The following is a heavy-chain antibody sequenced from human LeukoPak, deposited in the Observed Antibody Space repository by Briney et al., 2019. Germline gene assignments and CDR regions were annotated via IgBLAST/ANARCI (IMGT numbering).Heavy chain of an antibody. CDR3: ARVYILTGYYFVDY. D-gene: IGHD3-9*01. J-gene: IGHJ4*02. CDR1: GDSMSSGNYY. V-gene: IGHV4-61*02. CDR2: IYTSGTT. Sequence: SQTLSLTCTVSGDSMSSGNYYWSWIRQPAGKGLEGIGRIYTSGTTNYNPSLKSRVTISLDTSKNQFSLKLSSVTAADTAVYYCARVYILTGYYFVDYWGQGTLVTVSS.